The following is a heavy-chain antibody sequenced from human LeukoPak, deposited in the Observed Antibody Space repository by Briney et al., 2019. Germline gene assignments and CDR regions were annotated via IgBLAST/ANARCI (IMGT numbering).Heavy chain of an antibody. CDR1: GFTFSTYA. V-gene: IGHV3-23*01. CDR3: AKDVGKWESLHFFDY. CDR2: ISGSGAST. Sequence: GGSLRLSCAASGFTFSTYAMSWVRQAPGKGLEWISGISGSGASTYYADSVTGRFTISRDNSRNTLYLQMNSLRGDDTAVYYCAKDVGKWESLHFFDYWGQGTLVTVSS. D-gene: IGHD1-26*01. J-gene: IGHJ4*02.